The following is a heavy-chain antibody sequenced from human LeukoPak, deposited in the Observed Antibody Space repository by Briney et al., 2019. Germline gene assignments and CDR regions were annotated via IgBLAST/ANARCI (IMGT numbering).Heavy chain of an antibody. CDR2: IYSGGST. Sequence: GGSLRLSCAASGFTVSSNYMSWVRQAPGKGLEWVSVIYSGGSTYYADSVKGRFTISRDNSKNTLYLQMNGLRAEDTAVYYCARDSMVRGVIVYGMDVWGQGTTVTVSS. V-gene: IGHV3-66*01. CDR3: ARDSMVRGVIVYGMDV. D-gene: IGHD3-10*01. CDR1: GFTVSSNY. J-gene: IGHJ6*02.